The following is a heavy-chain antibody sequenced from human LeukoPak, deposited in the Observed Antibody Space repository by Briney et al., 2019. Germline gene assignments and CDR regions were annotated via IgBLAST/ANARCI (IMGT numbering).Heavy chain of an antibody. Sequence: GESLKISCKGSGYSFTSYWIGWVRQMPGKGLEGMGIIYPGDSDTRYSPSFQGQVTISADKSISTAYLQWSSLKASDTAMYYCARLSHPLAYCGGDCYPHAFDIWGQGTMVTVSS. CDR2: IYPGDSDT. D-gene: IGHD2-21*02. CDR1: GYSFTSYW. CDR3: ARLSHPLAYCGGDCYPHAFDI. V-gene: IGHV5-51*01. J-gene: IGHJ3*02.